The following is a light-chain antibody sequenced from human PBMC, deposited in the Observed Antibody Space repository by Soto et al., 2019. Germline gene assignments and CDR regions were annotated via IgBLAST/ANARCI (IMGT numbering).Light chain of an antibody. CDR3: SSYTPYNTPL. CDR1: SSDVGGYNY. CDR2: DVT. V-gene: IGLV2-14*01. Sequence: QSALTQPASVSGSPGQSITISCTGTSSDVGGYNYVSWYQPHPGKAPKLMIYDVTNRPSGVSDRFSGSKSGNTASLTISGLQAEDEADYYCSSYTPYNTPLFGGGTKLTVL. J-gene: IGLJ2*01.